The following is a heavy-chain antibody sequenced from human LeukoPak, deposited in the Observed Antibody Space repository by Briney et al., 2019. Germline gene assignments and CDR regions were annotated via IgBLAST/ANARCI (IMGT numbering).Heavy chain of an antibody. J-gene: IGHJ4*02. CDR1: GGSISSGSSY. CDR2: IYTSGST. V-gene: IGHV4-61*02. CDR3: ATHHYDILTGDDFIV. D-gene: IGHD3-9*01. Sequence: TSETLSLTCTVSGGSISSGSSYWSWIRQPAGKGLEWIGRIYTSGSTDYNPSLKSRVTISVDTSKIQFSLKLNSVTAADTAVYYCATHHYDILTGDDFIVWGQGTLVTVSS.